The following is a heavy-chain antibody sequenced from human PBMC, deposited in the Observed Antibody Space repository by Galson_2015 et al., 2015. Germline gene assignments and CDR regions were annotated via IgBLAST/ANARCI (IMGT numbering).Heavy chain of an antibody. Sequence: SLRLSCAASGFTFSSYAMSWVRQAPGKGLEWVSAISGSGGSTYYADSVKGRFTISRDNSKNTLYLQMNSLRAEDTAVYYCANYPTRYSGYGSPYYYYGMDVWGQGTTVTVSS. J-gene: IGHJ6*02. CDR3: ANYPTRYSGYGSPYYYYGMDV. CDR1: GFTFSSYA. V-gene: IGHV3-23*01. CDR2: ISGSGGST. D-gene: IGHD5-12*01.